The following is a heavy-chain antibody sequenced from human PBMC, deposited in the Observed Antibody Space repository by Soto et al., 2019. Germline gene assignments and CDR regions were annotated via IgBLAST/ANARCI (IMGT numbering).Heavy chain of an antibody. CDR2: IHYSGST. Sequence: PSETMSLTCTVSGDSIGPTHSYWAWIRPSPGKGLEWIGNIHYSGSTYYMPSLRSRVTLSVDTSKNQFSLRLTSVTAEDTAVYYCARHEGNGNVWPLDYWGQGILVTVTS. J-gene: IGHJ4*02. V-gene: IGHV4-39*01. CDR3: ARHEGNGNVWPLDY. D-gene: IGHD2-8*01. CDR1: GDSIGPTHSY.